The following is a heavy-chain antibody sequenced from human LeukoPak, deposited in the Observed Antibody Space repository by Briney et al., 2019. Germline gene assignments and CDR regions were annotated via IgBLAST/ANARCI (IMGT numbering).Heavy chain of an antibody. CDR2: ISGSGGST. V-gene: IGHV3-23*01. Sequence: PGGSLRLSCAASGFTFSSYAMSWVRQAPGKGLEWVSAISGSGGSTYYADSVKGRFTISRDNSKNTLYLQMNSLRAEDTAVYYCATMDYGDYVFYGMALDYWGQGTLVTVSS. D-gene: IGHD4-17*01. CDR3: ATMDYGDYVFYGMALDY. CDR1: GFTFSSYA. J-gene: IGHJ4*02.